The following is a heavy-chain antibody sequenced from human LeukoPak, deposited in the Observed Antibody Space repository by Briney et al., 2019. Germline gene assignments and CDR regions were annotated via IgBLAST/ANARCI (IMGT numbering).Heavy chain of an antibody. CDR3: ARDLRNYYYYMDV. Sequence: ASVKVSCKASGYTFTGYYMHWVRQAPGQGLEWMGWINTNSGGTNYAQKFQGRVTMTRDTSISTAYMELSRLRSDDTAVYYCARDLRNYYYYMDVWGKGTTVTISS. V-gene: IGHV1-2*02. J-gene: IGHJ6*03. CDR1: GYTFTGYY. CDR2: INTNSGGT.